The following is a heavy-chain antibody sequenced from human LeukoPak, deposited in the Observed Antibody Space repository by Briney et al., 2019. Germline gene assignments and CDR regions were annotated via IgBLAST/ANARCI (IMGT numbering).Heavy chain of an antibody. J-gene: IGHJ4*02. CDR2: ISSSGSTI. V-gene: IGHV3-48*03. CDR1: GFTFSSYE. Sequence: GGSLRLSCAASGFTFSSYEMNWVRQAPGKGLEWVSYISSSGSTIYYADSVKGRFTISRDNAKNSLYLQMNSLRAEDTAVYYCARVSLQLGIFEYWGQGTLVTVSS. CDR3: ARVSLQLGIFEY. D-gene: IGHD6-6*01.